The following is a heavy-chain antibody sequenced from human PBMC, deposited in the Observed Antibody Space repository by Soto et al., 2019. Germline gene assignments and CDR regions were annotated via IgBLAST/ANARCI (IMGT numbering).Heavy chain of an antibody. J-gene: IGHJ5*02. CDR1: GFTFSSYA. Sequence: QVQLVESGGGVVQPGRSLRLSCAASGFTFSSYAMHWVRQAPGKGLEWVSVISYDGSNKYYADSVKGRFSISRDNSKNTLYLQMNSLRAEDTAVYYCAIYSIAADGTDLPQYNWFDPWGQGTLVTVSS. CDR3: AIYSIAADGTDLPQYNWFDP. V-gene: IGHV3-30-3*01. D-gene: IGHD6-13*01. CDR2: ISYDGSNK.